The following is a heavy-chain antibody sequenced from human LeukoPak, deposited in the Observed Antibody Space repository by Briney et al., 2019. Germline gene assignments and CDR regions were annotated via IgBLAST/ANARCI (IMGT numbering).Heavy chain of an antibody. V-gene: IGHV4-61*02. CDR1: GGSISSGSYY. CDR3: ARVGRGWPFDY. J-gene: IGHJ4*02. Sequence: PSQTLSLTCTVSGGSISSGSYYWSWIRQPAGKGLEWIGRIYTSGSTNYNPSLKSRVTMSVDTSKNQFSLKLSSVTAADTAVYYCARVGRGWPFDYWGQGTLVTVSS. CDR2: IYTSGST. D-gene: IGHD6-19*01.